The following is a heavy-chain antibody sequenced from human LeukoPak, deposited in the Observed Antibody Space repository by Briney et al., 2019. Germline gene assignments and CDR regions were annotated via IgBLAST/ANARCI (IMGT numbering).Heavy chain of an antibody. Sequence: GGSLRLSCAASGFIFSTYAMSWVRQAPGKGLEWVSAISGSGGSTYYADSVKGRFTISRDNSKNTLSLQMNSLRADDTAVYYCARVADSSGYYYFDYWGQGTLVTVSS. D-gene: IGHD3-22*01. J-gene: IGHJ4*02. CDR3: ARVADSSGYYYFDY. V-gene: IGHV3-23*01. CDR2: ISGSGGST. CDR1: GFIFSTYA.